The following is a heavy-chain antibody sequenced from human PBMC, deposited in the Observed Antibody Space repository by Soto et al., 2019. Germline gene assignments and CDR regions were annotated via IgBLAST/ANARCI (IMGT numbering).Heavy chain of an antibody. Sequence: SEALSLPCTVSGGSLSRFYWSWSRQSPWKGLEWVGYLYNTGGTIYNPSPQSRVTISVETAKNQFSLQLYSVTTSGPARYFCAIKPWANTGVFSAPGDEGPLVTAPQ. CDR1: GGSLSRFY. D-gene: IGHD2-8*01. CDR2: LYNTGGT. V-gene: IGHV4-59*03. J-gene: IGHJ5*02. CDR3: AIKPWANTGVFSAP.